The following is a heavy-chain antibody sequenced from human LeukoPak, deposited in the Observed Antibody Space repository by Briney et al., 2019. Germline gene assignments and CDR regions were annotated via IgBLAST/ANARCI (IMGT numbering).Heavy chain of an antibody. V-gene: IGHV4-34*01. CDR2: INHSGST. D-gene: IGHD6-13*01. CDR3: ARGHSSSWYNFQH. CDR1: GGSFSGYY. Sequence: SETLSLTCAVYGGSFSGYYWSWIRQPPGKGLEWIGEINHSGSTNYNPSLKSRVTISVDTSKNQFSLKLSSVTAADTAVYYCARGHSSSWYNFQHWGQGTLVTVSS. J-gene: IGHJ1*01.